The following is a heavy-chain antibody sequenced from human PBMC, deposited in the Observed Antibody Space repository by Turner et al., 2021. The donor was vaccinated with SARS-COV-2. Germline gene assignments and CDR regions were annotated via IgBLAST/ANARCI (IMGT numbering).Heavy chain of an antibody. J-gene: IGHJ4*02. CDR2: INPSGGST. V-gene: IGHV1-46*01. D-gene: IGHD2-8*02. CDR3: ASSLPAPGGVPGRLNY. Sequence: QVQLVQSGADVAKPGVSVKASCKASGYTFTSFYMHWVRQAPGQGLEWRGIINPSGGSTNYAQKFQGRVTMTRDTSTSTVYMELSSLRSEDTAVYYCASSLPAPGGVPGRLNYWGQGALVTVSS. CDR1: GYTFTSFY.